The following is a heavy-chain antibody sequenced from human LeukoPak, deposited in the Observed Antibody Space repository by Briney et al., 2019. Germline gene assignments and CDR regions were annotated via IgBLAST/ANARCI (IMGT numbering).Heavy chain of an antibody. Sequence: SETLSLTCAVYGGSFSGYYWSWIRQPPGKGLEWIGEINHSGSTNYNPSLKSRVTISVDTSKNQFSLKLSSVTAADTAVYYCARDIGPQLVRRYNWFDPWGQGTLVTVSS. CDR3: ARDIGPQLVRRYNWFDP. CDR2: INHSGST. CDR1: GGSFSGYY. V-gene: IGHV4-34*01. J-gene: IGHJ5*02. D-gene: IGHD6-13*01.